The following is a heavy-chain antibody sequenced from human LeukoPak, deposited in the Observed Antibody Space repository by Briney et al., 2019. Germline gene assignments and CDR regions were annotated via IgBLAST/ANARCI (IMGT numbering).Heavy chain of an antibody. J-gene: IGHJ4*02. D-gene: IGHD6-13*01. CDR2: NIPLFGTA. CDR3: ARAQRVAAAGVFYY. CDR1: GGTFSSYA. Sequence: GASVTVSCKASGGTFSSYAISWVRQAPGQGLEWMGGNIPLFGTANYAQKFQGRVTITADESTSTAYMELSSLRSEDTAVYYCARAQRVAAAGVFYYWGQGTLVTVSS. V-gene: IGHV1-69*13.